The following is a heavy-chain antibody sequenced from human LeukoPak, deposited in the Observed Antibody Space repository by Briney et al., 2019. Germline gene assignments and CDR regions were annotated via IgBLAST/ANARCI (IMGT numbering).Heavy chain of an antibody. CDR3: ASVKWGLGS. J-gene: IGHJ5*02. D-gene: IGHD1-26*01. CDR2: IYYSGST. V-gene: IGHV4-39*01. CDR1: GGSISSSSYY. Sequence: SETLSLTCTVSGGSISSSSYYWGWIRQPPGKGLEWIGSIYYSGSTYYNPSLKSRVTISVDTSENQFSLKLSSVTAADTAVYYCASVKWGLGSWGQGTLVTVSS.